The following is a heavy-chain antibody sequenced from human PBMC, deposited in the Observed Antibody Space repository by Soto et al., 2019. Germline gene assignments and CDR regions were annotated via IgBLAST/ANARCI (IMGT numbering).Heavy chain of an antibody. V-gene: IGHV1-8*01. CDR1: GYTFTSYD. CDR2: VNPNSGNT. J-gene: IGHJ3*02. CDR3: ARASYLDPAFDS. Sequence: QVQLVQSGAEVKRPGASVKVSCKASGYTFTSYDFNWVRQAPGQGLEWMGWVNPNSGNTDYAQKFQGRVTMTRNTSIRTAYMELSRLRSEDTAVYYCARASYLDPAFDSWGQGTMVTVSS. D-gene: IGHD2-2*03.